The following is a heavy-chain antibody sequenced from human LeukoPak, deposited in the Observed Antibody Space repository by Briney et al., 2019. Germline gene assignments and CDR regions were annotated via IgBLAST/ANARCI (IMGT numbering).Heavy chain of an antibody. J-gene: IGHJ4*02. CDR2: INHSGST. D-gene: IGHD1-26*01. CDR1: GGSFSGYY. CDR3: ARARSGKWGFDY. Sequence: SETLSLTCAVYGGSFSGYYWSWIRQPPGKGLEWTGEINHSGSTNYNPSLKSRVTISVDTSKNQFSLKLSSVTAADTAVYYCARARSGKWGFDYWGQGTLVTVSS. V-gene: IGHV4-34*01.